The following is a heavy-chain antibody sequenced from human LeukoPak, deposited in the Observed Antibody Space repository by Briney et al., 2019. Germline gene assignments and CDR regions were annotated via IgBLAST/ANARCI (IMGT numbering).Heavy chain of an antibody. V-gene: IGHV3-23*01. CDR3: AKDVYGENWFDP. CDR1: GFTFSSYA. Sequence: GGSLRLSCAASGFTFSSYAMSWVRQAPGKGLEWVSAISGSGGSTYYADSEKGRFTISRDNSKNTLYLQMNSLRAEDTAVYYCAKDVYGENWFDPWGQGTLVTVSS. J-gene: IGHJ5*02. D-gene: IGHD5/OR15-5a*01. CDR2: ISGSGGST.